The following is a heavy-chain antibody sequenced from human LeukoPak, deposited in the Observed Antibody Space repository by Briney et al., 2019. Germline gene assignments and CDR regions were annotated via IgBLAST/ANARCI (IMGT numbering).Heavy chain of an antibody. CDR2: IKQDGSEK. V-gene: IGHV3-7*01. Sequence: GGSLRLSCAASGFTFSSYWMSWVRQAPGKGLEWVANIKQDGSEKYYVDSVKGRFTISRDNAKNSLYLQMNSLRAEDTAVYYCARASLELRSAFDYWGQGTLVTVSS. CDR1: GFTFSSYW. D-gene: IGHD1-26*01. J-gene: IGHJ4*02. CDR3: ARASLELRSAFDY.